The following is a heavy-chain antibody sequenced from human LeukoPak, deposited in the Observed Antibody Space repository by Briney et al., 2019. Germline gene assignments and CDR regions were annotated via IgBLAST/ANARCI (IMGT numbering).Heavy chain of an antibody. D-gene: IGHD3-22*01. J-gene: IGHJ3*02. Sequence: GASVKVSCKASGYTFTGYYMHWVRQAPGQGPEWMGWINPNSGGTNYAQKFQGRVTMTRDTSISTAYMEMNRLRSDDTAVYYCTRIGGYYDSSGLLADVFDIWGQGTMVTVSS. CDR3: TRIGGYYDSSGLLADVFDI. CDR2: INPNSGGT. CDR1: GYTFTGYY. V-gene: IGHV1-2*02.